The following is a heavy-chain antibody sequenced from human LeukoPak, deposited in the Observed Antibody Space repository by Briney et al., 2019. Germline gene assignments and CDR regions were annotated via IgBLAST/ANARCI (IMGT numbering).Heavy chain of an antibody. D-gene: IGHD6-13*01. CDR3: AKRHSSSWYF. CDR2: FSGSGGST. CDR1: GFTFSSYA. Sequence: GGSLRLSCAASGFTFSSYAMSWVRQAPGKGLEWASAFSGSGGSTYYADSVKGRFTISRDNSKNTLYLQMNSLRAEDTALYYCAKRHSSSWYFWGQGTLVTVSS. J-gene: IGHJ4*02. V-gene: IGHV3-23*01.